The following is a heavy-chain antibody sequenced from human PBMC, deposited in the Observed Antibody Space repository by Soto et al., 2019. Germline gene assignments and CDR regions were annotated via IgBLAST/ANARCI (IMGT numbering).Heavy chain of an antibody. J-gene: IGHJ6*02. D-gene: IGHD4-17*01. CDR2: ISYDGSNK. CDR1: GFTFSSYA. Sequence: QVQLVESGGGVVQPGRSLRLSCAASGFTFSSYAMHWVRQAPGKVLEWVAVISYDGSNKYYADSVKGRFTISRDNSKNTLDLQMNSLRAEDTAVYYCASQGDYVSLYYYYGMDVWGQATTVTVSS. CDR3: ASQGDYVSLYYYYGMDV. V-gene: IGHV3-30-3*01.